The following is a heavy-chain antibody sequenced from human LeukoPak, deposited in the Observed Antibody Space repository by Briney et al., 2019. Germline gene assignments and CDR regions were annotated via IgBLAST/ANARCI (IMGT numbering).Heavy chain of an antibody. CDR1: GFTFSSYG. J-gene: IGHJ4*02. Sequence: PGGSLRLSCAASGFTFSSYGMHWVRQAPGKGLEWVAVISYDGSNKYYADSVKGRFTISRDNSKNTLYLQMNSLRAEGTAVYYCARDVHYSNYEGIGYWGQGTLVTVSS. CDR3: ARDVHYSNYEGIGY. D-gene: IGHD4-11*01. CDR2: ISYDGSNK. V-gene: IGHV3-30*05.